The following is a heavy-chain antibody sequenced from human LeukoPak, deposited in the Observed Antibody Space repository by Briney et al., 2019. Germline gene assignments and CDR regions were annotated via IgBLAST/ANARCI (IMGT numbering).Heavy chain of an antibody. V-gene: IGHV4-39*01. CDR3: ARHHSSGWATFDY. CDR1: GGSISSSSYY. Sequence: PSETLSLTCTVSGGSISSSSYYWGWIRQPPGKVLEWIGSIYYSGSTYYNPSLKSRVTISVDTSKNQFSLKLSSVTAADTAVYYCARHHSSGWATFDYWGQGTLVTVSS. D-gene: IGHD6-19*01. J-gene: IGHJ4*02. CDR2: IYYSGST.